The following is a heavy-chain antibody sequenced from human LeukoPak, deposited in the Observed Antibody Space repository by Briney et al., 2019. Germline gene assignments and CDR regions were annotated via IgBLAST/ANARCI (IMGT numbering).Heavy chain of an antibody. CDR2: IRYDGSNR. Sequence: QPGRSLRLSCAASGFTFSSYGMHWVRQAPGKGLEWVAVIRYDGSNRYYADSVKGRFTISRDNSKNTLYLQMNSLRAEDTAVYYCAREVVDTAMVTCGLDYWGQGTLVTVSS. V-gene: IGHV3-33*01. D-gene: IGHD5-18*01. J-gene: IGHJ4*02. CDR1: GFTFSSYG. CDR3: AREVVDTAMVTCGLDY.